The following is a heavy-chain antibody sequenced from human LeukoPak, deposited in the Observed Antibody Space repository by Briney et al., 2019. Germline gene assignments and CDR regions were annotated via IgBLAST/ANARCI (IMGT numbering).Heavy chain of an antibody. CDR2: IIPIFRIA. V-gene: IGHV1-69*04. D-gene: IGHD4-11*01. J-gene: IGHJ4*02. Sequence: SVKVSCKASGGTFSSYAISWVRQAPGQGLEWMGRIIPIFRIANYAQKFQGRVTITADKSTSTAYMELSSLRSEDTAVYYCARDSDTVTREYYFDYWGQGTLVTVSS. CDR1: GGTFSSYA. CDR3: ARDSDTVTREYYFDY.